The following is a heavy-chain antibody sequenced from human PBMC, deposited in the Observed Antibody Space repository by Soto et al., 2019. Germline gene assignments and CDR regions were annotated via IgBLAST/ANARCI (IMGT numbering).Heavy chain of an antibody. J-gene: IGHJ6*02. CDR3: ARSYRQSSTTSCYYYPMDV. D-gene: IGHD2-2*01. CDR1: GDSISPYY. V-gene: IGHV4-4*07. Sequence: VQLQESGPGLVKPSETLSLTCTVSGDSISPYYWSWIRHPAGKGLEWIGRVYTSGSTIYNPSLESRVAMSVDTSNNQFSLKLTSVTAADTAVYFCARSYRQSSTTSCYYYPMDVWGQGTTVTVSS. CDR2: VYTSGST.